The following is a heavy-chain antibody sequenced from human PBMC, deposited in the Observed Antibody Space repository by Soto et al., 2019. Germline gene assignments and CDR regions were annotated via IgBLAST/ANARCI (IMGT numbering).Heavy chain of an antibody. CDR3: AKNQGVELVPLATVDWFDP. J-gene: IGHJ5*02. Sequence: GGSLRLSCAASGFIFENFGMSWVRQAPGKGLEWISSISGSGFKKYYADSVKGRFAISRDNSKSTVYLELNNLSAEDTAVYHCAKNQGVELVPLATVDWFDPWGQGSVVTVPQ. CDR2: ISGSGFKK. CDR1: GFIFENFG. V-gene: IGHV3-23*01. D-gene: IGHD1-26*01.